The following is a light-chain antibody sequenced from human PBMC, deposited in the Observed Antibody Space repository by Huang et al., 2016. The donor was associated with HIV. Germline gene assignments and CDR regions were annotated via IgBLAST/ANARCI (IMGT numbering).Light chain of an antibody. CDR2: LGY. V-gene: IGKV2-28*01. CDR1: QSLLHSSGNNY. Sequence: DIVMTQSPLSLPVTPGEPASISCRSSQSLLHSSGNNYLDWYLQKPGQSPQVLIYLGYNRATGVPDRFSGSGSGTDFTLKISRVEAEDVGVYYCMQALETPLTFGGGTKVEIK. CDR3: MQALETPLT. J-gene: IGKJ4*01.